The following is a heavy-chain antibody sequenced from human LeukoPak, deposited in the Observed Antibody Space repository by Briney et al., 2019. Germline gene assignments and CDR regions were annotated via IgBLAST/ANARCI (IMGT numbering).Heavy chain of an antibody. V-gene: IGHV1-8*01. Sequence: ASVKVSCKASGCTFTSYDINWVRQATGQGLEWMGWMNPNSGNTGYAQKFQGRVTMTRNTSISTAYMELSSLRSEDTAVYYCARHLTTSYYYYGMDVWGQGTTVTVSS. CDR3: ARHLTTSYYYYGMDV. J-gene: IGHJ6*02. CDR1: GCTFTSYD. D-gene: IGHD4/OR15-4a*01. CDR2: MNPNSGNT.